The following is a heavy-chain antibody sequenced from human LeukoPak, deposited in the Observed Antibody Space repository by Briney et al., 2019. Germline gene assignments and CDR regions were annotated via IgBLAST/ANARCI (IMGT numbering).Heavy chain of an antibody. Sequence: PGRSLRLSCAASGFTFSNYAMHWVRQAPGKGLEWVAVISYDGSNKYYADSVKGRFTIPRDNSKNTLYLQMNSLRAEDTAVYYCARDSSSSEGGGDFDYWGQGTLVTVSS. CDR1: GFTFSNYA. CDR2: ISYDGSNK. D-gene: IGHD6-6*01. J-gene: IGHJ4*02. CDR3: ARDSSSSEGGGDFDY. V-gene: IGHV3-30*01.